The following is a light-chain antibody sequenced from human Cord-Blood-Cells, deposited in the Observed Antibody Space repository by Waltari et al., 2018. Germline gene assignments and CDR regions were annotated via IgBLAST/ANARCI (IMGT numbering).Light chain of an antibody. CDR2: DVS. J-gene: IGLJ3*02. CDR3: SSYTSSSTLV. Sequence: QSALTQPASVSGSPGPSITISCTGTSSDVGGYNYVPWYQQHTGKAPKLMIYDVSNRPSGVSNRFSGSKSGNTASLTISGLQAEDEADYYCSSYTSSSTLVFGGGTKLTVL. V-gene: IGLV2-14*01. CDR1: SSDVGGYNY.